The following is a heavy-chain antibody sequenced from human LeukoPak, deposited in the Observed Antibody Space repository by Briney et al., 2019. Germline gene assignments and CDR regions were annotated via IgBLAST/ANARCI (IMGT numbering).Heavy chain of an antibody. V-gene: IGHV1-2*06. CDR3: ARDLDTAMVFNFDY. D-gene: IGHD5-18*01. Sequence: ASVKVSCKASGYTFTGYYMHWVRQAPGQGLEWMGRINPNGGGTNYAQKFQGRVTMTRDTSISTAYMELSRLRSDDTAVYYCARDLDTAMVFNFDYWGQGTLVTVSS. CDR1: GYTFTGYY. J-gene: IGHJ4*02. CDR2: INPNGGGT.